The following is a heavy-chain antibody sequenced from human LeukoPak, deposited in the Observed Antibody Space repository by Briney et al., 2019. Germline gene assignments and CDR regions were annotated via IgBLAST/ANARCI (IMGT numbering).Heavy chain of an antibody. CDR3: ARGLLLHSI. CDR1: GGSFSVYY. J-gene: IGHJ3*02. CDR2: INHSGST. Sequence: PSETLSLTCAVYGGSFSVYYWSCIRQPPGKGLEWIGEINHSGSTNYNPSLKSQVTISVDTSKNQFSLKLSSVTAADTAVYYCARGLLLHSIWGQGTMVTVSS. D-gene: IGHD3-22*01. V-gene: IGHV4-34*01.